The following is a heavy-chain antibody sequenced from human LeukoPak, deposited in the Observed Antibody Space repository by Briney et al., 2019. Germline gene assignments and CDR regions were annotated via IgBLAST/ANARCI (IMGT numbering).Heavy chain of an antibody. CDR2: ISWNSGSI. D-gene: IGHD3-10*01. V-gene: IGHV3-9*01. J-gene: IGHJ5*02. Sequence: GGPLRLSCAASGFTFDDYAMHWVRQAPGKGLEWVSGISWNSGSIGYADSVKGRFTISRDNAKNSLYLQMNSLRTEDTALYYCAKGLPYYYGSGSFPDNWFDPWGQGTLVTVSS. CDR1: GFTFDDYA. CDR3: AKGLPYYYGSGSFPDNWFDP.